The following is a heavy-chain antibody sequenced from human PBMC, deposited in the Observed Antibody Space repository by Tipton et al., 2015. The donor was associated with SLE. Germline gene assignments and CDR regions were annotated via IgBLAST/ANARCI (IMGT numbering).Heavy chain of an antibody. CDR3: ARAGYSSGWYGRGFDN. J-gene: IGHJ4*02. CDR2: IYHSGTT. V-gene: IGHV4-38-2*02. D-gene: IGHD6-19*01. CDR1: GYSISSGYY. Sequence: LRLSCNVSGYSISSGYYWGWIRQAPGKGLEWIGSIYHSGTTTYNPSLESRVTISVDTSKNQFSLNLTSVTAADTALYYCARAGYSSGWYGRGFDNWGQGTLVTVSS.